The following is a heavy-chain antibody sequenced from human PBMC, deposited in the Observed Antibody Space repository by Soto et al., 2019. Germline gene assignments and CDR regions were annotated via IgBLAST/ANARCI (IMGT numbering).Heavy chain of an antibody. J-gene: IGHJ6*02. V-gene: IGHV5-51*01. D-gene: IGHD5-12*01. Sequence: EVQLVQSGAEVKKPGESLKISCKGSGYSFTSYWIGWVRQMPGKGLEWMGIIYPGDSDTRYSPSFKAQVTISADKSISTAYLQWSSLKASDTAMYYCARLETLDGYHHYYYGMDVWGQGTKVTVSS. CDR1: GYSFTSYW. CDR3: ARLETLDGYHHYYYGMDV. CDR2: IYPGDSDT.